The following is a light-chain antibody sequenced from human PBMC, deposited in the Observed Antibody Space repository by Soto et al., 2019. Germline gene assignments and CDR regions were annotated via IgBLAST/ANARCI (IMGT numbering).Light chain of an antibody. CDR3: HQFGYSPRT. Sequence: EIVLTQSPGTLSLSPGETATLSGRASQTVNSDYLAWFQQRPGQAPRLLIFATSRRATDIPDRFSGSGSGTDVALDIRRLEPEDFAVYYCHQFGYSPRTFGQGTKVE. CDR1: QTVNSDY. J-gene: IGKJ1*01. V-gene: IGKV3-20*01. CDR2: ATS.